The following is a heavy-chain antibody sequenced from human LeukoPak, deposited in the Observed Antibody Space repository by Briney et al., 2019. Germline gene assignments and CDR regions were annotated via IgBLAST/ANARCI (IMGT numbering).Heavy chain of an antibody. V-gene: IGHV4-31*03. J-gene: IGHJ5*02. CDR2: IYYSGST. CDR1: GGSISSGGYY. Sequence: SETLSLTCTVSGGSISSGGYYWSWIRQHPGKGLEWIGYIYYSGSTYYNPSLKSRVTISVDTSKNQSSLKLSAVTAADTAVYYCARDPGATGWFDPGGQRTLVTVSS. CDR3: ARDPGATGWFDP. D-gene: IGHD5-12*01.